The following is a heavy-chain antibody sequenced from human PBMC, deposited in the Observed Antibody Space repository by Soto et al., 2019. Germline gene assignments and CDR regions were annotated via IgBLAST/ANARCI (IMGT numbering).Heavy chain of an antibody. J-gene: IGHJ5*02. Sequence: EVQLVESGGGLVQPGGSLRLSCAASGFTFSSYSMNWVRQAPGKGLEWVSYISSSSSTIYYADSVKGRFTISRDNAKNSLYLQTDSLSDEDTALYYCARDSRNYLNWFDPWGQGTLVTVSS. CDR1: GFTFSSYS. CDR2: ISSSSSTI. D-gene: IGHD4-4*01. CDR3: ARDSRNYLNWFDP. V-gene: IGHV3-48*02.